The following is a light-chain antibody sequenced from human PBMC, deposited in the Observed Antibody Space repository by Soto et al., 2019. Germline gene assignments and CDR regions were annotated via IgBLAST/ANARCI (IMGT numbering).Light chain of an antibody. V-gene: IGKV3-20*01. Sequence: EIVLTQSPGTLSSSPGDIASLSCRTTQILNGGSLAWYQVKPGQAPTLLMYDSSIRAAGVPNRFSGSGSGTDFTLTISRLETEDFAVYYCQLYGSSPELTFGGGTKVEIK. CDR1: QILNGGS. CDR3: QLYGSSPELT. CDR2: DSS. J-gene: IGKJ4*01.